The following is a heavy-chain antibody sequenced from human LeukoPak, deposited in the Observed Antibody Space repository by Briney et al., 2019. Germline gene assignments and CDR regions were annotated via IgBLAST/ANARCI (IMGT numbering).Heavy chain of an antibody. CDR2: IYHSGST. CDR3: AREGYYDSSGYYYRGYFDY. J-gene: IGHJ4*02. V-gene: IGHV4-38-2*02. CDR1: GCSISSGYY. Sequence: SETLSLTCTVSGCSISSGYYWGWIRQPPGKGLEWIGSIYHSGSTYYNPSLKSRVTISVDTSKNQFSLKLSSVTAADTAVYYCAREGYYDSSGYYYRGYFDYWGQGTLVTVSS. D-gene: IGHD3-22*01.